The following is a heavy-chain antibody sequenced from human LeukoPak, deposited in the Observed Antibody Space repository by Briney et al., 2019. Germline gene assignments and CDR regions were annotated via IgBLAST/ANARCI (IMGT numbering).Heavy chain of an antibody. J-gene: IGHJ4*02. D-gene: IGHD2-15*01. CDR2: MKPNSGNT. V-gene: IGHV1-8*03. Sequence: ASVKVSCKASGYNFTNYDINWVRQATGQGLEWMGWMKPNSGNTGCAQKFQGRVTITRNSAISTAYMELSSLRSEDTAVYYCARVFGGYDYWGQGTLVTVSP. CDR1: GYNFTNYD. CDR3: ARVFGGYDY.